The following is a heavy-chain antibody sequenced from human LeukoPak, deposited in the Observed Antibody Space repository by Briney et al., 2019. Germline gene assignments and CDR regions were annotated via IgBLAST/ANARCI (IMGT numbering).Heavy chain of an antibody. Sequence: PGGSLRLSCAASGFTFSNYAMHWVRQAPGKGLEYVSAISSNGGSTYYADSVKGRFTISRDNSKNTLYLQMGSLRAEDMAVYYCARGGSGWSDPPGDYFDYWGQGTLVTVSS. D-gene: IGHD6-19*01. CDR1: GFTFSNYA. CDR3: ARGGSGWSDPPGDYFDY. V-gene: IGHV3-64*02. J-gene: IGHJ4*02. CDR2: ISSNGGST.